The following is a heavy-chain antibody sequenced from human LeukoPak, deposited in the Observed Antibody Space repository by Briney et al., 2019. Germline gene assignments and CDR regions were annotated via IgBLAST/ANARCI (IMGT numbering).Heavy chain of an antibody. CDR3: AKEGSNYYYYMDV. J-gene: IGHJ6*03. CDR1: XA. CDR2: ISGSGGST. Sequence: XAXXWVRXXXGKGLEWVSAISGSGGSTYYADSVKGRFTISRDNSKNTLYLQMNSLRAEDTAVYYCAKEGSNYYYYMDVWGKGTTVTVSS. V-gene: IGHV3-23*01.